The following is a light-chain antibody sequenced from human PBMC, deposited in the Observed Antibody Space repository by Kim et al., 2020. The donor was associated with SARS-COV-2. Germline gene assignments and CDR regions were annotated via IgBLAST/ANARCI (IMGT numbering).Light chain of an antibody. CDR1: SSNIGNNNY. J-gene: IGLJ3*02. CDR3: GTWDSSLSAWV. Sequence: QKVTISCSGSSSNIGNNNYVSWYQQLPGAAPKLLIEDNNERPSGIPDRFSGSKSGTSATLAITGLQTGDEADYYCGTWDSSLSAWVFGGGTQLTVL. V-gene: IGLV1-51*01. CDR2: DNN.